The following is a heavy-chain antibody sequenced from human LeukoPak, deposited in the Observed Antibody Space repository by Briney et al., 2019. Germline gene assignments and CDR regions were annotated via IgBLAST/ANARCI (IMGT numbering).Heavy chain of an antibody. Sequence: ASVKASCKPSRYTFTSYDINWVREAAGQGLEWMGWMKPNTGRTGYALQFQGRVTMTRDTSISTAYMELSGLRSEDTAVYYCARLSQIPDYYSNGGYYYLGYWGQGTPVTVSS. CDR1: RYTFTSYD. CDR3: ARLSQIPDYYSNGGYYYLGY. J-gene: IGHJ4*02. D-gene: IGHD2-21*02. V-gene: IGHV1-8*01. CDR2: MKPNTGRT.